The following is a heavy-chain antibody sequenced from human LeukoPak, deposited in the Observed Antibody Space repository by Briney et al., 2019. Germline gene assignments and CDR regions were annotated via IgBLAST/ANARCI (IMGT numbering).Heavy chain of an antibody. CDR1: GYTLTELS. Sequence: ASVKVSCTVSGYTLTELSMHWVRQAPGKGLEWMGGFDPEDGETIYAQKFQGRVTMTEDTSTDTAYMELSSLRSEDTAVYYCATANIVVVPVLEAYYFDYWGQGTLVTVSS. D-gene: IGHD2-2*01. V-gene: IGHV1-24*01. J-gene: IGHJ4*02. CDR2: FDPEDGET. CDR3: ATANIVVVPVLEAYYFDY.